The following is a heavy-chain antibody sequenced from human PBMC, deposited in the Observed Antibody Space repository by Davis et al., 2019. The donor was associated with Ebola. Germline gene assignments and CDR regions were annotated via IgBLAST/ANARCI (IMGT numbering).Heavy chain of an antibody. D-gene: IGHD3-3*01. CDR3: AKGAIFGGVIIPVYVDYYMDV. CDR2: ISSSSSNT. Sequence: GESLKISCAASGFTFSSYSMNWVRQAPGKGLEWVSSISSSSSNTYYADSVKGRFTISRDNAKNSLYLQMNSLRAEDTAEYYCAKGAIFGGVIIPVYVDYYMDVWGKGTTVTVSS. CDR1: GFTFSSYS. J-gene: IGHJ6*03. V-gene: IGHV3-21*04.